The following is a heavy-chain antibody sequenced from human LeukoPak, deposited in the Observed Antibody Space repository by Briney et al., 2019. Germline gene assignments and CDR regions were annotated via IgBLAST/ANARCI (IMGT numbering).Heavy chain of an antibody. V-gene: IGHV4-59*12. Sequence: SETLSLTCIVSGGSISGYYLSWIRQSPGKGLEWIGYIYDSGSANYNPSLTSRVIMSVDTSKNQFSLKLSSVTAADTAVYYCARAYGSSGWYRGAEYFQHWGQGTLVTVSS. CDR1: GGSISGYY. D-gene: IGHD6-19*01. CDR2: IYDSGSA. J-gene: IGHJ1*01. CDR3: ARAYGSSGWYRGAEYFQH.